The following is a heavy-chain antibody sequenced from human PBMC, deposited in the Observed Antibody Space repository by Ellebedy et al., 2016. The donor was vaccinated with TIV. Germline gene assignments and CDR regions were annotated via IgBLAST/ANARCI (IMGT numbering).Heavy chain of an antibody. CDR3: ARADWTYDVLTGYYPNRFDY. D-gene: IGHD3-9*01. J-gene: IGHJ4*02. CDR2: IPYSGST. Sequence: SETLSLTCTVSGGSITSSSHYWGWIRQPPGKGLEWIGSIPYSGSTYYNSGNTYHNPSLKSRVTISVDTSKNQFSLKLSSVTAADTAIYYCARADWTYDVLTGYYPNRFDYWGQGTLVTVSS. CDR1: GGSITSSSHY. V-gene: IGHV4-39*07.